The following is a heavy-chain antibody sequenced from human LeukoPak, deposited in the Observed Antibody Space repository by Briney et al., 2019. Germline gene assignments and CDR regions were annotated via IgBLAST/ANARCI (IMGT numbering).Heavy chain of an antibody. CDR3: AREYYYDSSGYPLPRAFDI. CDR2: IIPIFGTA. CDR1: GGTFSNYA. Sequence: ASVKVSCKASGGTFSNYAISWVRQAPGQGLEWMGGIIPIFGTANYAQKFQGRVTITTDESTSTAYMELSSLRSEDTAVYYCAREYYYDSSGYPLPRAFDIWGQGTMVTVSS. D-gene: IGHD3-22*01. J-gene: IGHJ3*02. V-gene: IGHV1-69*05.